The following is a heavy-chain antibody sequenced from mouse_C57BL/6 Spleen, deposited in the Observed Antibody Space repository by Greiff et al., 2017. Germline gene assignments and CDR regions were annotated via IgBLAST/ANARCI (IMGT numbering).Heavy chain of an antibody. D-gene: IGHD1-1*01. CDR2: IYPSDSET. CDR3: ARGGGGSSPEAMDY. J-gene: IGHJ4*01. Sequence: HLHQPGAELVRPGSSVKLSCKASGYTFTSYWMDWVKQRPGQGLEWIGNIYPSDSETHYNQKFKDKATLTVDKSSSTAYMQLSSLTSEDSAVYYCARGGGGSSPEAMDYWGQGTSVTVSS. CDR1: GYTFTSYW. V-gene: IGHV1-61*01.